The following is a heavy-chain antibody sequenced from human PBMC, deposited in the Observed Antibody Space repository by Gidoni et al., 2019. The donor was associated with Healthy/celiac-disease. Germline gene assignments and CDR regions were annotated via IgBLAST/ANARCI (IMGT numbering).Heavy chain of an antibody. J-gene: IGHJ6*02. CDR2: IWYDGSNK. CDR3: ARAVIHDYYYYGMDV. V-gene: IGHV3-33*01. D-gene: IGHD5-18*01. CDR1: GFTFSSYG. Sequence: QVQLVESGGGVVQPGRSLRLSCAASGFTFSSYGMHWVRQAPGKGLEWVAVIWYDGSNKYYADSVKGRFTISRDNSKNTLYLQMNSLRAEDTAVYYCARAVIHDYYYYGMDVWGQGTTVTVSS.